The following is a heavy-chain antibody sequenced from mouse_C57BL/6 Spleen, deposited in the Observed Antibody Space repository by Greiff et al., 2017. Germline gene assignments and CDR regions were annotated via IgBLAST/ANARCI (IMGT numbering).Heavy chain of an antibody. V-gene: IGHV1-19*01. J-gene: IGHJ4*01. CDR1: GYTFTDYF. CDR2: INPYNGGT. Sequence: EVQLQQSGAVLVKPGASVKMSCKASGYTFTDYFMNWVKQRPGQGLEWIGVINPYNGGTSYNEKFKGKATVTVDKSSSTAYMELNSLTSEDSAVYYCARRDANDYYAMDYWGQGTSVTVSS. D-gene: IGHD4-1*01. CDR3: ARRDANDYYAMDY.